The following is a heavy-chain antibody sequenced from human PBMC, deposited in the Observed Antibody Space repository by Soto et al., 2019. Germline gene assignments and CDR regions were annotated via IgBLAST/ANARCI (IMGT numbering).Heavy chain of an antibody. J-gene: IGHJ4*02. CDR1: GFTFSSYA. D-gene: IGHD3-3*01. V-gene: IGHV3-30-3*01. Sequence: QVQLVESGGGVVQPGRSLRLSCAASGFTFSSYAMHWVRQAPGKGLEWVAVISYDGSIKYYADSVKGRFTISRDNSKNTLYLQMNSLRAEDTAVYYCARDKRDLRFLEWSYYYDYWGQGSLVTVSS. CDR3: ARDKRDLRFLEWSYYYDY. CDR2: ISYDGSIK.